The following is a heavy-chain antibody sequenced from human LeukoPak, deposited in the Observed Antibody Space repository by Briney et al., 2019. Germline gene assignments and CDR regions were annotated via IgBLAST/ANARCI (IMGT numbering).Heavy chain of an antibody. CDR2: INSDGSST. Sequence: QPGGSLRLSCATSGFTFSSYWMYWVRQAPGKGLVWVSRINSDGSSTSYADSVKGRFTISRDNAKNTLYVQMNSLRAEDTAVYYCAGFLFSNWYFDLWGRGTPVTVSS. V-gene: IGHV3-74*01. CDR1: GFTFSSYW. J-gene: IGHJ2*01. D-gene: IGHD3-3*01. CDR3: AGFLFSNWYFDL.